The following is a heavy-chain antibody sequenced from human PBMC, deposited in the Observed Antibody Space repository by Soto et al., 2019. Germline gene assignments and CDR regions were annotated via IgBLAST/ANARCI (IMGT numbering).Heavy chain of an antibody. CDR2: IIPIFGTA. Sequence: SVKVSCKASGYVFSGYGINWVRQAPGQGLEWMGGIIPIFGTANYAQKFQGRVTITADKSTSTAYMELSSLRSEDTAVYYCARSLLWFGEFNNWFDPWGQGTLVTV. V-gene: IGHV1-69*06. CDR1: GYVFSGYG. CDR3: ARSLLWFGEFNNWFDP. J-gene: IGHJ5*02. D-gene: IGHD3-10*01.